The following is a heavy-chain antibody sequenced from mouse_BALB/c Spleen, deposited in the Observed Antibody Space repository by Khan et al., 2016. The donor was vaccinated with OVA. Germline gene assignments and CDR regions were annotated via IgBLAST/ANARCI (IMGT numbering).Heavy chain of an antibody. Sequence: EVELVESGPGLVKPSQSLSLTCTVTGYSITSDYAWNWIRQFPGNKLEWMGFISYSGNTNYNPSLKSRISITRDTSKNQFFLQLNSVTTEDTATXYCARVYGGDFDYWAKAPLSQSPQ. CDR3: ARVYGGDFDY. V-gene: IGHV3-2*02. J-gene: IGHJ2*01. CDR2: ISYSGNT. D-gene: IGHD1-1*01. CDR1: GYSITSDYA.